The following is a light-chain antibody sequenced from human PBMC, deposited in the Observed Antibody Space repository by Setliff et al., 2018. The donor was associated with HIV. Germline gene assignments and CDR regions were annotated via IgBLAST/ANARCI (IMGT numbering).Light chain of an antibody. CDR1: SSDVGGYNY. Sequence: QSVLTQPPSASRSPGQSVTIACTGTSSDVGGYNYVSWYQQHPGKAPKLMIYEVSKRPSGVPDRFSGSKSGNTASLTVSGPQAEDEADYYCSSYAGSNNHVFGTGTKV. CDR3: SSYAGSNNHV. J-gene: IGLJ1*01. V-gene: IGLV2-8*02. CDR2: EVS.